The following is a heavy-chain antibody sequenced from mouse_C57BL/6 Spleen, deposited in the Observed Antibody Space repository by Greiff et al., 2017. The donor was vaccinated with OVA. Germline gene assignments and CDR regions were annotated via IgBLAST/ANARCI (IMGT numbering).Heavy chain of an antibody. J-gene: IGHJ2*01. V-gene: IGHV5-9*01. CDR2: ISGGGGNT. CDR1: GFTFSSYT. D-gene: IGHD1-1*01. CDR3: ASFPDGYYFDY. Sequence: EVKVVESGGGLVKPGGSLKLSCAASGFTFSSYTMSWVRQTPEKRLEWVATISGGGGNTYYPDSVKGRFTISRDNAKNTLYLQMSSLRSEDTALYYCASFPDGYYFDYWGQGTTLTVSS.